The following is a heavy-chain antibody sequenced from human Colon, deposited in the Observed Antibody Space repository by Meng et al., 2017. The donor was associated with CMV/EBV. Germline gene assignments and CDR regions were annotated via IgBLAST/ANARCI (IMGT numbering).Heavy chain of an antibody. J-gene: IGHJ4*02. CDR1: GFTFSTYD. CDR3: ARARSPTHFDY. CDR2: IGTVGAT. V-gene: IGHV3-13*01. Sequence: GGSLRLSCTASGFTFSTYDFHWVRQPTGKGLEWVSSIGTVGATYSIGSVKGRFIISREDAKNTVYLQMNGLRDGDTGLYYCARARSPTHFDYWGQGALVTVSS.